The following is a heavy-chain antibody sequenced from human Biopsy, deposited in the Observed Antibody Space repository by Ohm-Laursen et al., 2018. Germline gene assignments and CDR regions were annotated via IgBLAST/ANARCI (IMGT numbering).Heavy chain of an antibody. V-gene: IGHV1-18*01. CDR3: ARAFGGAYYSYAFDL. CDR1: GYTFYSYG. D-gene: IGHD2-21*02. J-gene: IGHJ3*01. CDR2: ITADNT. Sequence: ASVKVSCKASGYTFYSYGTTWVRQAPGQGLEWMGWITADNTNSAQKFQGRLTMTTDISTSTAYMDLKGLRSDDTAIYYCARAFGGAYYSYAFDLWGKGTLVTVSS.